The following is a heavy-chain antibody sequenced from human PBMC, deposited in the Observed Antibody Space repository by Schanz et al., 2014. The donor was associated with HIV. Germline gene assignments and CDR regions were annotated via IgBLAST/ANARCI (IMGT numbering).Heavy chain of an antibody. D-gene: IGHD3-10*01. CDR3: AKGQRGVVRGDIDH. CDR1: GFTFNSYA. V-gene: IGHV3-23*01. J-gene: IGHJ4*02. Sequence: EVQLLESGGGLLHPGGSLRLSCAASGFTFNSYAMNALSWVRQAPGRGLEWVSDIRGGAGGTYYADSVKGRFTISRDNSKSTLYLQMNRLRAEDTAVYYCAKGQRGVVRGDIDHWGQGTLVTVSS. CDR2: IRGGAGGT.